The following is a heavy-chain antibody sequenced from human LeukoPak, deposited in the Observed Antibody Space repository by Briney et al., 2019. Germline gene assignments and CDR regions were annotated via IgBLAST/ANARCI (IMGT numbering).Heavy chain of an antibody. D-gene: IGHD2-2*02. CDR2: IFPHDSDT. CDR1: GCSFVDYW. CDR3: ASYALRGCTSSNCYTSYYYYGMDV. J-gene: IGHJ6*02. Sequence: GESLKISCKGSGCSFVDYWIGWVGQMPGKGPELMGLIFPHDSDTKYSPTFQGQVTISVDKSISTAYVQWSSLKASDTAMYYSASYALRGCTSSNCYTSYYYYGMDVWDQGTTVIVSS. V-gene: IGHV5-51*01.